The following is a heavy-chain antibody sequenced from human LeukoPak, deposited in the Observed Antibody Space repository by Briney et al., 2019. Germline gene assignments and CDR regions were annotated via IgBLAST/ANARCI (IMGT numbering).Heavy chain of an antibody. CDR3: ARRVPNQVITDYFDY. J-gene: IGHJ4*02. CDR2: IWYDGSNK. D-gene: IGHD3-16*01. CDR1: GFTFSSYG. Sequence: GGSLRLSCAASGFTFSSYGMHWVRQAPGKGLEWVAVIWYDGSNKYYADSVKGRFTISRDNSKNTLYLQMNSLRAEDTAVYYCARRVPNQVITDYFDYWGQGTLVTVSS. V-gene: IGHV3-33*01.